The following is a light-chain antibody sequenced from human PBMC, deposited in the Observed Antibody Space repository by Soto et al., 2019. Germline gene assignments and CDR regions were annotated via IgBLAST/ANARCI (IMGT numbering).Light chain of an antibody. CDR1: SSDIGAGYD. CDR2: GNN. V-gene: IGLV1-40*01. J-gene: IGLJ2*01. Sequence: QSVLTQPPSVSGAPGQRVTISCTGSSSDIGAGYDVHWYQQLPGTAPKLLIYGNNNRPPGVPDRFSGSKSGTSASLAITGLQAEDEADYYCQSYDSSHVIFGGGTKLTVL. CDR3: QSYDSSHVI.